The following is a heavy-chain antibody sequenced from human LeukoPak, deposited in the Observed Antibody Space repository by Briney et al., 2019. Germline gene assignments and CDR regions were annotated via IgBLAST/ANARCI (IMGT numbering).Heavy chain of an antibody. J-gene: IGHJ4*02. CDR3: ARHPYYYDSSGSKIFDY. Sequence: SETLSLTCTVSGGSISSSSYYWGWIRQPPGKGLEWIGRIYYSGSTYYNPSLKSRVTISVDTSKNQSSLKLSSVTAADTAVYDCARHPYYYDSSGSKIFDYWGQGTLVTVSS. CDR1: GGSISSSSYY. CDR2: IYYSGST. V-gene: IGHV4-39*01. D-gene: IGHD3-22*01.